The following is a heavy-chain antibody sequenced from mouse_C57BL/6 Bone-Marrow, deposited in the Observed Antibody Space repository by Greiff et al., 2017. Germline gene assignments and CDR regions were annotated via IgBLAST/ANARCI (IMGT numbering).Heavy chain of an antibody. CDR3: ARNDGPWFAY. J-gene: IGHJ3*01. CDR2: IHPNSGST. Sequence: VKLQQPGAELVKPGASVKLSCKASGYTFTSYWLHWVKQRPGQGLEWIGMIHPNSGSTNYNEKFKSKATLTVDKSSSTAYMQLSSLTSEDSAVYYCARNDGPWFAYWGQGTLVTVSA. V-gene: IGHV1-64*01. CDR1: GYTFTSYW. D-gene: IGHD2-3*01.